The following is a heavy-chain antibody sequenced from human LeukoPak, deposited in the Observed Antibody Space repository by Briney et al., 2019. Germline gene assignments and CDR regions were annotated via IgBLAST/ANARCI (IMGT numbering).Heavy chain of an antibody. V-gene: IGHV3-21*04. CDR3: VRDRGTYRPIDY. J-gene: IGHJ4*02. CDR2: ISYTGTYI. CDR1: AFSLNAYN. Sequence: GGSLRLSCAASAFSLNAYNMNWVRQAPGKGLEWVSSISYTGTYIYYADSVKGRFTISRDNAQNSLYLQMNSLRAGDTAIYYCVRDRGTYRPIDYWGQGTLVTVSS. D-gene: IGHD1-26*01.